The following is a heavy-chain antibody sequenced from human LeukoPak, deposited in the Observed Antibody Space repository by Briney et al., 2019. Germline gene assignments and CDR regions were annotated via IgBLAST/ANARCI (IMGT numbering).Heavy chain of an antibody. V-gene: IGHV4-34*12. CDR3: TGSSRSTRYYFDY. D-gene: IGHD6-6*01. Sequence: SETLSLTCAVHGGSFSDYYWSWIRQPPGRGLEWIGEIFHRGDPDYNPSLKSRVTISVDTSENQFSLNLSSVAATDSAVYFCTGSSRSTRYYFDYWGQGILVTVSS. CDR1: GGSFSDYY. CDR2: IFHRGDP. J-gene: IGHJ4*02.